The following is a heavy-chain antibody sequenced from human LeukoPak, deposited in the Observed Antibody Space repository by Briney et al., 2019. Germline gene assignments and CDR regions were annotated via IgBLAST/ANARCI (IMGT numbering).Heavy chain of an antibody. CDR1: GFTFSSYG. CDR2: IWYDGNNK. J-gene: IGHJ4*02. Sequence: GGSLRLSCAASGFTFSSYGMHWVRQAPGKGLEWVALIWYDGNNKYYADSVKDRFTISRDNSKNTLYLQLNSLRAEDTAVYYCARQHCSGGDCYFFDWGQGTLVTVSS. D-gene: IGHD2-15*01. V-gene: IGHV3-33*01. CDR3: ARQHCSGGDCYFFD.